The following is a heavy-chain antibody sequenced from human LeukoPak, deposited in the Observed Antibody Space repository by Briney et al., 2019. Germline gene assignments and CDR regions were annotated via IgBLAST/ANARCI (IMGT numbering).Heavy chain of an antibody. J-gene: IGHJ4*02. D-gene: IGHD3-16*01. CDR3: ARDSRGAYYFDY. CDR2: ISYDGSNK. CDR1: GFTFSSYG. Sequence: GGSLRLSCAASGFTFSSYGMHWVRQAPGKGLEWVAVISYDGSNKYYADSVKGRFTISRDNAKNSLYLQMNSLRAEDTAVYYCARDSRGAYYFDYWGQGTLVTVSS. V-gene: IGHV3-30*03.